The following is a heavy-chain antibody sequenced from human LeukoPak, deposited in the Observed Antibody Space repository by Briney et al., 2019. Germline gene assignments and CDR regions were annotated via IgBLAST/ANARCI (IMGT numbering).Heavy chain of an antibody. V-gene: IGHV4-59*08. CDR3: ARHGGSLDYFDS. D-gene: IGHD2-15*01. Sequence: SETLSLTCSVSTGSISTYYWSWIRQSPGKGLEWIGYIYHGGTTSYNPSLKRRVTISVDSPKNQFFLRSISLTAADTALYYCARHGGSLDYFDSWGPGSLVIVSS. CDR2: IYHGGTT. CDR1: TGSISTYY. J-gene: IGHJ4*02.